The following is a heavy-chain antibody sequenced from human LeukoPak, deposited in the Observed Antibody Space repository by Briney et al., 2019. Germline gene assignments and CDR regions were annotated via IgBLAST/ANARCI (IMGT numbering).Heavy chain of an antibody. D-gene: IGHD3-10*01. CDR3: ARVDYGSGSYYRYYYYMDV. J-gene: IGHJ6*03. V-gene: IGHV3-38-3*01. Sequence: GGSLRLSCAASGFTASSNEMSWVRQAPGKGLEWVSSISGGSTYYADSRKGRFTISRDNSKNTLYLQMNSLRAEDTAVYYCARVDYGSGSYYRYYYYMDVWGKGTTVTISS. CDR2: ISGGST. CDR1: GFTASSNE.